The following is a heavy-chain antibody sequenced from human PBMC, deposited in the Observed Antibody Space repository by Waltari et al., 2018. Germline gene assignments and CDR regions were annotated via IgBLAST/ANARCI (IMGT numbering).Heavy chain of an antibody. J-gene: IGHJ2*01. CDR3: ARGGCSGGSCYFYWYFDL. D-gene: IGHD2-15*01. CDR1: GYTFTSYA. CDR2: INAGNGNT. Sequence: QVPLVQSGAEVKKPGASVKVSCKASGYTFTSYAMHWVRQAPGQRLEWMGWINAGNGNTKYSQQFQGRVTITRDTSASTAYMELSSLRSEDTAVYYCARGGCSGGSCYFYWYFDLWGRGTLVTVSS. V-gene: IGHV1-3*01.